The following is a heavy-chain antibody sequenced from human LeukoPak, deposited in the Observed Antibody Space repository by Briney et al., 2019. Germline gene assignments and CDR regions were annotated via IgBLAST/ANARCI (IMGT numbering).Heavy chain of an antibody. Sequence: ASVKVSCKASGYTFTSYGISWVRQARGQGLECIGCISAYNGNTNYAQKLQGRVTMTTDTSTSTAYMELSSLRSEDTAVHYCATVGYSGSYYRNYYFDYWGQGTLVTVSS. J-gene: IGHJ4*02. CDR1: GYTFTSYG. D-gene: IGHD1-26*01. CDR2: ISAYNGNT. V-gene: IGHV1-18*01. CDR3: ATVGYSGSYYRNYYFDY.